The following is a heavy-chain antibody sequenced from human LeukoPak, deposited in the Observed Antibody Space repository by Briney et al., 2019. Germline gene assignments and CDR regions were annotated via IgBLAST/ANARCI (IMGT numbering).Heavy chain of an antibody. V-gene: IGHV1-46*01. CDR2: INPSSVST. Sequence: ASVKVSCKASGYTFTGYYMHWVRQAPGQGLEWMAIINPSSVSTNYAQKFQGRVSLTRDMSTTTVFLELSGLRYEDTAVYYCARVMDTKRGYSGYDYWGQGTLVTVSS. D-gene: IGHD5-12*01. J-gene: IGHJ4*02. CDR3: ARVMDTKRGYSGYDY. CDR1: GYTFTGYY.